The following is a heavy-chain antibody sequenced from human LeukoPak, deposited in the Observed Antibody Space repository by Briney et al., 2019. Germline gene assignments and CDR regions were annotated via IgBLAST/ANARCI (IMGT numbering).Heavy chain of an antibody. Sequence: GGSLRLSCAASGFTFSDYYMSWIRQAPGRGLESVSYISSSGSTTYYTDSVKGRFTISRDNAKNSLYLQMNSLRPEDTAVNYCASSYCGGNCLVSWGQGTLVTVSS. D-gene: IGHD2-21*02. J-gene: IGHJ5*02. CDR1: GFTFSDYY. CDR3: ASSYCGGNCLVS. V-gene: IGHV3-11*01. CDR2: ISSSGSTT.